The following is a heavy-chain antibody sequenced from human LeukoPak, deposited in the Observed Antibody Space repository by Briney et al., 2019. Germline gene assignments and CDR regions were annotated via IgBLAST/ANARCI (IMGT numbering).Heavy chain of an antibody. J-gene: IGHJ5*02. CDR1: GGSISSYY. V-gene: IGHV4-4*07. CDR2: IYTSGST. Sequence: SETLSLTCTVSGGSISSYYWSWIRQPAGKGLEWIGRIYTSGSTNYNPSLKSRVTMSVDTSKNQFSLKLSSVTAADTAVYYCARVADILTGSDWFDPWGQGTLVTVPS. CDR3: ARVADILTGSDWFDP. D-gene: IGHD3-9*01.